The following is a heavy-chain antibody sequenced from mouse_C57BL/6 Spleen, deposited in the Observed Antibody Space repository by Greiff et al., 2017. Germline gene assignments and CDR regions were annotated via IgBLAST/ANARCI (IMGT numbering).Heavy chain of an antibody. V-gene: IGHV5-16*01. CDR1: GFTFSDYY. J-gene: IGHJ1*03. Sequence: EVQVVESEGGLVQPGSSMKLSCTASGFTFSDYYMAWVRQVPEQGLEWVANINYDGSSTYYLDSLKSRFILTRDNSTNILYLQMCSLKSEDTASYYCARGNGGYFDVWGTGTTVTVSS. CDR3: ARGNGGYFDV. CDR2: INYDGSST.